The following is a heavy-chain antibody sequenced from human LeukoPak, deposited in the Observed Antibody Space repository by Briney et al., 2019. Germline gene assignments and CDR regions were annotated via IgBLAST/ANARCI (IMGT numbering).Heavy chain of an antibody. CDR3: TTDPRDIVVVPAAMPIDY. Sequence: GGSLRLLCAASGFTLSNAWMSWVRPAPGRGRPGVGRIKRKTGGGTTDYAAPVKCRSTISRDDSKNTLYLQMNSLITEGTAVDSCTTDPRDIVVVPAAMPIDYWGQGTLVTASS. CDR2: IKRKTGGGTT. D-gene: IGHD2-2*01. V-gene: IGHV3-15*01. CDR1: GFTLSNAW. J-gene: IGHJ4*02.